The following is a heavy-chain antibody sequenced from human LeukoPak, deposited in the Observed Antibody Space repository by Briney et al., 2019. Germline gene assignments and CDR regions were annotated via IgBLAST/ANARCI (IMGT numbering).Heavy chain of an antibody. D-gene: IGHD4-17*01. V-gene: IGHV3-33*08. CDR1: GFTFSSYG. J-gene: IGHJ4*02. CDR2: IWYDGSNK. CDR3: VGATLRTHFDY. Sequence: GGSLRLSCAVSGFTFSSYGMHWVRQAPGKGLEWVAVIWYDGSNKYYADSVKGRFTISRDNSKNTLYLQMNSLRAEDTAVYYCVGATLRTHFDYWGQGTLVTVSS.